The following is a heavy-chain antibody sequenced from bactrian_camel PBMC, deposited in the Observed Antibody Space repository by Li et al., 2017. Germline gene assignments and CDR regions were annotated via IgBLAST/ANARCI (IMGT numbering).Heavy chain of an antibody. D-gene: IGHD4*01. J-gene: IGHJ4*01. CDR2: IGSDGST. CDR1: GWTYPNYC. V-gene: IGHV3S57*01. Sequence: HVQLVESGGGEVQAGGSLRLSCKVTGWTYPNYCMAWFREAPGKEREGVAAIGSDGSTRYADSVKGRFTISKDNDKNTLYLEMDNLKPEDTAMYYCAAQPGSGIAHLRHYNDYLYAGQGTQVTVS.